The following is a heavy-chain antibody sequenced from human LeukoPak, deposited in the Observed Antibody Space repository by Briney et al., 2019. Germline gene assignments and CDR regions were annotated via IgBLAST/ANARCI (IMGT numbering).Heavy chain of an antibody. D-gene: IGHD1-26*01. Sequence: GGSLRLSCAASGFTFSNYGMSWVRQAPGKGLEWVSVISGSGYYSYYADSVKGRFTVSRDNSKTTLYLQMNSLRADDTAVYYCAKGGPTGSNYFDFWGQGTLVTVSS. CDR2: ISGSGYYS. J-gene: IGHJ4*02. CDR3: AKGGPTGSNYFDF. CDR1: GFTFSNYG. V-gene: IGHV3-23*01.